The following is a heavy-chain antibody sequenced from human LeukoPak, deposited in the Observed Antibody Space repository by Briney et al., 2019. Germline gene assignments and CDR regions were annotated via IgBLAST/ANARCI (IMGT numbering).Heavy chain of an antibody. CDR2: IYHSGST. D-gene: IGHD5-12*01. J-gene: IGHJ4*02. CDR1: GYSISSGYY. V-gene: IGHV4-38-2*02. Sequence: SETLSLTCTVSGYSISSGYYWGWIRQPPGKGLEWIGSIYHSGSTYYNPSLKSRVTISVDTSKNQFSLKLSSVTAADTAVYYCARGGGYSGYDSIYFDYWGQGTLVTVSS. CDR3: ARGGGYSGYDSIYFDY.